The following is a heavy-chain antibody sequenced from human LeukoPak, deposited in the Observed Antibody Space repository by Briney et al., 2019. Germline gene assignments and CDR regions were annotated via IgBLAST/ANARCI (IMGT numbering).Heavy chain of an antibody. Sequence: SETLSLTCAVYGGSFSGYYWSWIRQPPGKGLEWIGEINHSGSTNYNPSLKSRVTISVDTSKNQFSLRLTSVTAADTAVYYCARGRREGSGWLGWFDPWGQGTLVTVSS. CDR2: INHSGST. CDR1: GGSFSGYY. CDR3: ARGRREGSGWLGWFDP. V-gene: IGHV4-34*01. J-gene: IGHJ5*02. D-gene: IGHD6-19*01.